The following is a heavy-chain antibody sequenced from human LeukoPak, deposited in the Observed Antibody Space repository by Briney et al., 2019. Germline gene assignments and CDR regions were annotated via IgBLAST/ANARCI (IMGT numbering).Heavy chain of an antibody. CDR2: ISTGGST. Sequence: PSETLSLTCTVSGASISSSYCTWIRQPAGEGLEWIGRISTGGSTTYNPSFKSRVTMSLDTSKNQFSLNLTSVTAADTAVYYCARDQTYCVSSGYYYVTYFQHWGQGILVTVSS. CDR1: GASISSSY. D-gene: IGHD3-22*01. CDR3: ARDQTYCVSSGYYYVTYFQH. V-gene: IGHV4-4*07. J-gene: IGHJ1*01.